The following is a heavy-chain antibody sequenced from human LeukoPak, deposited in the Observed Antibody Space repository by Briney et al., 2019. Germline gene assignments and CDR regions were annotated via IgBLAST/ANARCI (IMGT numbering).Heavy chain of an antibody. J-gene: IGHJ4*02. V-gene: IGHV4-59*08. CDR2: IYYSGNT. CDR1: GGSLSSYY. CDR3: ARTRYYYNSRSYGAPYYFDY. D-gene: IGHD3-10*01. Sequence: SETLSLTCTVSGGSLSSYYWNWLRQPPGKGLEWIGYIYYSGNTNYNPSLKIRVTISVDTSKNQYSLKLSSVTAADTAVYYCARTRYYYNSRSYGAPYYFDYWGQGTLVTVSS.